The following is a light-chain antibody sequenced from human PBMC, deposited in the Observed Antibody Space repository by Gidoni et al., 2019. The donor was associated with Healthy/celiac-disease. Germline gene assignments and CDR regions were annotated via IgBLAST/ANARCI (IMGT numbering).Light chain of an antibody. CDR1: SSNIGAGYD. Sequence: QSVLTQPPSVSGPPGQRVTISCTGSSSNIGAGYDVHWYQQLPGTAPKLLIYGNSNRPSGVPDRFSGSKSGTSASLAITGLQAEDEADYYCQSYDSSLSGSEVFGTGTKVTVL. CDR2: GNS. J-gene: IGLJ1*01. CDR3: QSYDSSLSGSEV. V-gene: IGLV1-40*01.